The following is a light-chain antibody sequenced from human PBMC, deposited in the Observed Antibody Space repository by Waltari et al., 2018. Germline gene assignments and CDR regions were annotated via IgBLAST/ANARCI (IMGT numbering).Light chain of an antibody. CDR3: QQRGNWPPYT. CDR2: DAS. CDR1: QSLRRS. Sequence: EIVLTQSPVALSLSPGEGATLSCRASQSLRRSLAWYQQKPGQAPRLLIYDASNRAPGVPVRFRGSGSGTDFALTISSLEPEDFAIYYCQQRGNWPPYTFGQGTKLEIK. V-gene: IGKV3-11*01. J-gene: IGKJ2*01.